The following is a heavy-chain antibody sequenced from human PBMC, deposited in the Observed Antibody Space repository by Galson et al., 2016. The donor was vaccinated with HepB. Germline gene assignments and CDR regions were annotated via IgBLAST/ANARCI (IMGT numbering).Heavy chain of an antibody. CDR1: GFSLSSARMG. V-gene: IGHV2-26*02. Sequence: PALVKPTQTLTLTCIVSGFSLSSARMGVSWIRPPPGKALEWLAQIFWNDEESYSTSLKSRLTISRDTSKNQVVLSMTNIDPVDTATYYCARIHLNALSGRPDAFDVWGQGTVVIVSS. D-gene: IGHD1-26*01. J-gene: IGHJ3*01. CDR2: IFWNDEE. CDR3: ARIHLNALSGRPDAFDV.